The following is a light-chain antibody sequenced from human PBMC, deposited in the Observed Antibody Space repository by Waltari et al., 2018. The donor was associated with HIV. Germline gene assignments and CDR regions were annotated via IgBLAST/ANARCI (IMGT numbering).Light chain of an antibody. V-gene: IGLV3-1*01. CDR3: QAWDSSTLV. Sequence: SYELTQPPSVSVSPGQTASITCSGDKLGDKYACWYQQKPGQSPVLVIYQDSKRPSGIPERFSGSNSGNTATRTISGTQAMDEADYYCQAWDSSTLVFGGGTKLTVL. J-gene: IGLJ2*01. CDR1: KLGDKY. CDR2: QDS.